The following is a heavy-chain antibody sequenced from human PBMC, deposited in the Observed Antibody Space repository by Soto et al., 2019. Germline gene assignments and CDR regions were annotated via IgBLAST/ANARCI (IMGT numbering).Heavy chain of an antibody. Sequence: GGSLRLSCAPSGFTFRDFAMIWVRQAPGKRLEWVSAISGSGETPYYADSVKGRFIISRDNFRNTLYLQMSSLRVEDTAVYYCAKDRRITMLRGSLRSFDSWGPGTLVTVSS. CDR3: AKDRRITMLRGSLRSFDS. CDR2: ISGSGETP. J-gene: IGHJ4*02. CDR1: GFTFRDFA. D-gene: IGHD3-10*01. V-gene: IGHV3-23*01.